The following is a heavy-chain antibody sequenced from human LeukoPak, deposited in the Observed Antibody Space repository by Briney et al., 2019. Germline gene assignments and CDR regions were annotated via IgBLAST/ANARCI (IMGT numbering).Heavy chain of an antibody. CDR1: GFTFSSYG. D-gene: IGHD3-3*01. J-gene: IGHJ4*02. CDR3: ARDRLYYDFWSGGLDY. Sequence: ESGGSLRLSCAASGFTFSSYGMHWVRQAPGKGLEWVAVIWYDGSNKYYADSVKGRFTIPRDNSKNTLYLQMNSLRAEDTAVYYCARDRLYYDFWSGGLDYWGQGTLVTVSS. CDR2: IWYDGSNK. V-gene: IGHV3-33*01.